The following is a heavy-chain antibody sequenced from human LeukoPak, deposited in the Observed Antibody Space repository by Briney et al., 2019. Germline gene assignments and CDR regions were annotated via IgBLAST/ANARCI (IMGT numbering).Heavy chain of an antibody. CDR1: GFIFSSYW. CDR3: ARDGYNEGGSGWFDP. CDR2: IKQDGSEK. D-gene: IGHD5-24*01. V-gene: IGHV3-7*01. J-gene: IGHJ5*02. Sequence: PGGSLRLSCVASGFIFSSYWMSWVRQAPGKGLEWVANIKQDGSEKYYVDSVKGRFTISRDNAKNSLYLQMNSLRAEDTAVYYCARDGYNEGGSGWFDPWGQGTLVTVSS.